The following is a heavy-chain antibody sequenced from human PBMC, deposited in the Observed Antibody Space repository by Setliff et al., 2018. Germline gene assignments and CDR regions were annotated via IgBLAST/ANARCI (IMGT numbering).Heavy chain of an antibody. Sequence: GGSLRLSCAASGFTFSYAWMHWVRQAPGKGLEWVGRIKSKPNGGTIDYAAPVKGRFTISRDDSKNLVFLQMNSLKTEDTAVYYCATGLGQYFDYWGQGSLVTVSS. CDR3: ATGLGQYFDY. J-gene: IGHJ4*02. CDR2: IKSKPNGGTI. CDR1: GFTFSYAW. V-gene: IGHV3-15*07. D-gene: IGHD7-27*01.